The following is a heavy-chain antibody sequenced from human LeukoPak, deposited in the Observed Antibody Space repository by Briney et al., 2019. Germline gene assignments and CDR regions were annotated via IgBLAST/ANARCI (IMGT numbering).Heavy chain of an antibody. V-gene: IGHV3-21*01. D-gene: IGHD3-10*01. J-gene: IGHJ3*02. CDR3: ARDGNYGSGRVGAFDI. CDR1: GFTFSSYT. Sequence: GGSLRLSCAASGFTFSSYTMNWVRQAPGKGLEWVSSITSSSGFISYADSVKGRFTISRDNAKNSLYLQMNSLTAEDTAVYYCARDGNYGSGRVGAFDIWGQGTMVTVSS. CDR2: ITSSSGFI.